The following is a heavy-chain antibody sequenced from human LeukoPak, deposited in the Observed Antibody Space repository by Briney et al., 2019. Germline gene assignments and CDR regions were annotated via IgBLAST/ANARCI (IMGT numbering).Heavy chain of an antibody. D-gene: IGHD2-2*01. CDR2: IYYSGST. CDR3: AGQCSSTSCYDY. Sequence: SETLSLTCTVSGGSISSYYWSWIRQPPGKGLEWIGYIYYSGSTNYNPSLKSRVTISVDTSKNQFSLKLSSVTAADTAVYYCAGQCSSTSCYDYWDQGTLVTVSS. V-gene: IGHV4-59*08. J-gene: IGHJ4*02. CDR1: GGSISSYY.